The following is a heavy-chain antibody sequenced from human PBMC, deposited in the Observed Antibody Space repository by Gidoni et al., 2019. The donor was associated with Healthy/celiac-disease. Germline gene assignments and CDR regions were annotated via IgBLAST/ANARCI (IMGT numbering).Heavy chain of an antibody. J-gene: IGHJ4*02. Sequence: EVQLVESGGGLVKPGGSLRLSFAASGFTFSNAWMSWCRQSPGKGLEWVGRIKSKTDGGTTDYAAPVKGRFTISRDDSKNTLYLQMNSLKTEDTAVYYCTPTDYYGSGSYDYWGQGTLVTVSS. CDR2: IKSKTDGGTT. V-gene: IGHV3-15*01. CDR1: GFTFSNAW. D-gene: IGHD3-10*01. CDR3: TPTDYYGSGSYDY.